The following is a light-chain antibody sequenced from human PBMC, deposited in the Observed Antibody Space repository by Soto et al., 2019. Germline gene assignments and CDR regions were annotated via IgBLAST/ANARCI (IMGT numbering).Light chain of an antibody. CDR3: SPWTISTTQV. CDR2: EVN. Sequence: QSALTQPASVSGSPGQSITISCTGTSSDVGGYNFVSWYQQHPGKAPKLMIFEVNNRPSGVSNRFSGSKSGNTASLTISGLQAEDEADYYCSPWTISTTQVLGGGTKLTVL. J-gene: IGLJ2*01. V-gene: IGLV2-14*01. CDR1: SSDVGGYNF.